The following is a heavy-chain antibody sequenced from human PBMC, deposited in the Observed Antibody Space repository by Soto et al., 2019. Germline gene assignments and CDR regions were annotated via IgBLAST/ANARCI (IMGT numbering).Heavy chain of an antibody. J-gene: IGHJ4*02. D-gene: IGHD6-19*01. CDR3: VKPSGWYPDY. Sequence: QLQLGESGAEVKKPGSSVKVSCNASGGTFSSSRINWVRQAPGQGLEWVGGIVPIYRTADYAQKFQGRVTMTADESARTSYMELRSLKSQDTAVYYCVKPSGWYPDYWGQGNHVTVSS. V-gene: IGHV1-69*01. CDR1: GGTFSSSR. CDR2: IVPIYRTA.